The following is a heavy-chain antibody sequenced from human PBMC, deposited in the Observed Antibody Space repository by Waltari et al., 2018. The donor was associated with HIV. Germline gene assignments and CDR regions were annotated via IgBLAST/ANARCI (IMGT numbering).Heavy chain of an antibody. V-gene: IGHV1-2*02. CDR3: ARADYYGSGSQDY. D-gene: IGHD3-10*01. CDR1: GYTFTGYY. J-gene: IGHJ4*02. CDR2: INPNSVGT. Sequence: QVQLVQSGAEVKKPGASVKVSCKASGYTFTGYYMHWVRQAPGQGLEWMVWINPNSVGTNYAKKFQGRGTMTRDTSISTAHMELSRLRSDDTAVYYCARADYYGSGSQDYWGQGTLVTVSS.